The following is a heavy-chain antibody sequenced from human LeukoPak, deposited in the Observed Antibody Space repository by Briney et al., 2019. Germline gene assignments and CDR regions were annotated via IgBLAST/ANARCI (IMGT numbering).Heavy chain of an antibody. CDR3: ALSIGPNWFDR. D-gene: IGHD2-15*01. V-gene: IGHV3-33*03. J-gene: IGHJ5*02. CDR2: IWNDGINK. CDR1: GFTFSDYG. Sequence: PGGSLRLSCAASGFTFSDYGIHWVRQAPGKGLEWVAVIWNDGINKYYADSVKGRFTISRDNAKNTLDLQMNSLRVEDTAVYYCALSIGPNWFDRWGQGTLVTVSA.